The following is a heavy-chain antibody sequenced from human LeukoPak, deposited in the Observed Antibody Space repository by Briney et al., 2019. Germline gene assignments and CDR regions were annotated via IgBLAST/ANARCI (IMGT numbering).Heavy chain of an antibody. CDR1: GYTFTDYY. CDR2: INPKSGDT. D-gene: IGHD3-10*01. CDR3: ARETVLTMGSDAFDI. J-gene: IGHJ3*02. V-gene: IGHV1-2*02. Sequence: ASVKVSCKASGYTFTDYYIHWVRQAPGEGLEWMGWINPKSGDTKYAQKFQVRVTMTRGTSISTAFMELSSLRSDDTAVYYCARETVLTMGSDAFDIWGQGTMVTVSS.